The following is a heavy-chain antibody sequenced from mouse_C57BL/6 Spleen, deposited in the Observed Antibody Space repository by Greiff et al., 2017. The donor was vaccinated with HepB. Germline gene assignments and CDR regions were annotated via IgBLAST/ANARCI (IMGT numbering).Heavy chain of an antibody. J-gene: IGHJ2*01. Sequence: LVEPGASVKMSCKASGYTFTDYNMHWVKQSHGKSLEWIGYINPNNGGTSYNQKFKGKATLTVNKSSSTAYMELRSLTSEDSAVYYCARRPIYGNFDYWGQGTTLTVSS. V-gene: IGHV1-22*01. CDR2: INPNNGGT. D-gene: IGHD2-1*01. CDR1: GYTFTDYN. CDR3: ARRPIYGNFDY.